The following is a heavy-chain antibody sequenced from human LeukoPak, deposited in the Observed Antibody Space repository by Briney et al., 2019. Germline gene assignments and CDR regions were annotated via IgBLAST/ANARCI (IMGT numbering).Heavy chain of an antibody. D-gene: IGHD5-18*01. CDR2: IDPSDSYT. J-gene: IGHJ4*02. CDR1: GYNFTSYW. V-gene: IGHV5-10-1*01. Sequence: GESLRISCKGYGYNFTSYWISWVRQMPGKGLEWMGRIDPSDSYTNYSPSFQGHVTISADKSIRTAYLQWSSLKASDTAMYYCARVLGDGRADTADYWSQGTLVTVSS. CDR3: ARVLGDGRADTADY.